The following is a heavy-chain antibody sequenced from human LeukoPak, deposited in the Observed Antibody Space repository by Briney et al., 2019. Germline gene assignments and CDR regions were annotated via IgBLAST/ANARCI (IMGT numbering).Heavy chain of an antibody. CDR2: INAGNGNT. CDR1: GYTFTRYA. D-gene: IGHD3-10*01. V-gene: IGHV1-3*01. Sequence: ASVKVSCKASGYTFTRYAVHWVRQAPGQRLEWMGWINAGNGNTKYSQKFQGRVTFTRDTSASTAYMELSSLRSEDTAVYYCGTPPDRLLWFGEPPVYWGQGTLVTVSS. J-gene: IGHJ4*02. CDR3: GTPPDRLLWFGEPPVY.